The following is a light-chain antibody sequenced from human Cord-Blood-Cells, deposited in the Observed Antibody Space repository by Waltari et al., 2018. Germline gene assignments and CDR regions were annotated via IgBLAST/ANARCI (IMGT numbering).Light chain of an antibody. Sequence: QSALTQPASVSGSPGQSITISCTGTSSDVGGYNYVSWYQQHPGKAPKLMIYEVSNRPSGVSNPFSGSKSGNTASLTISGLQAEDEADYYCSSYTSSSPYVFGTGTKVTVL. V-gene: IGLV2-14*01. CDR3: SSYTSSSPYV. J-gene: IGLJ1*01. CDR1: SSDVGGYNY. CDR2: EVS.